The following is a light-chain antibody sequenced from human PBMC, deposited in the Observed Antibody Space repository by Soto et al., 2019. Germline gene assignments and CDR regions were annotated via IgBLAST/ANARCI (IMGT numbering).Light chain of an antibody. CDR2: TNS. V-gene: IGLV1-40*01. CDR1: SSNIGAGYD. J-gene: IGLJ2*01. CDR3: QSYDTSLSGVI. Sequence: QPVLTQPPSVSGAPGQRVTISCTGSSSNIGAGYDVYWYQRLPGTAPKLLIYTNSNRPSGVPDRFSGSKSGTSASLAITGLQAEDEADYYCQSYDTSLSGVIFGGGTKLIVL.